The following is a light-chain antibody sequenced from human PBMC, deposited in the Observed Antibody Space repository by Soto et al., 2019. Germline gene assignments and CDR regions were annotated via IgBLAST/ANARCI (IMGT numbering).Light chain of an antibody. CDR2: DAF. J-gene: IGKJ1*01. CDR1: QSISRW. CDR3: QQYKTYST. Sequence: DIQMTQSPSTLSTSVGDRVSITCRASQSISRWLAWYQQKPGKAPKLLIYDAFSMESGVPSRFSGSGSGTEFTITISSLEPDDFATYYCQQYKTYSTFGQGTKLEIK. V-gene: IGKV1-5*01.